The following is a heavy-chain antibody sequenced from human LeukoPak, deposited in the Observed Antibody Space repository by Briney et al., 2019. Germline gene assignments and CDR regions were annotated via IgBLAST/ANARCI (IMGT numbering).Heavy chain of an antibody. V-gene: IGHV1-2*02. CDR1: GYTFTGYC. D-gene: IGHD7-27*01. Sequence: ASVKVSCKASGYTFTGYCMHWVRQAPGQGLEWMGWINPNSGGTNYAQKFQGRVTMTRDTSISTAYMELSRLRSDDTAVYYCARDSRPRDSSWDYYYYYMDVWGKGTTVTVSS. J-gene: IGHJ6*03. CDR3: ARDSRPRDSSWDYYYYYMDV. CDR2: INPNSGGT.